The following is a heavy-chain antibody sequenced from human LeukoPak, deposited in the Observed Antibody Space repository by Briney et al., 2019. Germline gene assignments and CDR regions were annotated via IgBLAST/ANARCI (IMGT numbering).Heavy chain of an antibody. CDR1: GFTFSSYS. V-gene: IGHV3-21*01. J-gene: IGHJ4*02. D-gene: IGHD3-22*01. CDR2: ISSSSSYI. CDR3: VLYDSSGYYDYFDY. Sequence: GGSLRLSCAASGFTFSSYSMNWVRQAPGKGLEWVSSISSSSSYIYYADSVKGRFTISGDNAKNSLYLQMNSLRAEDTAVYYCVLYDSSGYYDYFDYWGQGTLVTVSS.